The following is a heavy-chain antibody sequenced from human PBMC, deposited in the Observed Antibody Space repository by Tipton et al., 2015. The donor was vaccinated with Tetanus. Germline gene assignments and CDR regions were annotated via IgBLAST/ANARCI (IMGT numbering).Heavy chain of an antibody. Sequence: TLSLTCTVSGDSVSTGNFYWSWIRQPPGKGLEWIGYVYYTGSTDYNPSLKSRVTISVDTSKSQFSLRLTSVTAADTAVYYCARSKLLWFGESLSGFDSWGQGTLVTVSA. D-gene: IGHD3-10*01. CDR2: VYYTGST. V-gene: IGHV4-61*01. CDR3: ARSKLLWFGESLSGFDS. CDR1: GDSVSTGNFY. J-gene: IGHJ4*02.